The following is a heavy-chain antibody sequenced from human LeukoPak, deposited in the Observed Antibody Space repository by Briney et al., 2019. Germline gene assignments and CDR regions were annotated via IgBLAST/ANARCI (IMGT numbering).Heavy chain of an antibody. D-gene: IGHD3-16*02. Sequence: GGSLRLSCAASGFSFSGHWMNWVRQPPGKGLEWVANIKADGSEKYYVDSVKGIFTISRDDAKRTVDLQMDNLRAEDTAIYYCAYRNNFEYWGQGALVTVSS. CDR1: GFSFSGHW. CDR3: AYRNNFEY. V-gene: IGHV3-7*05. J-gene: IGHJ4*02. CDR2: IKADGSEK.